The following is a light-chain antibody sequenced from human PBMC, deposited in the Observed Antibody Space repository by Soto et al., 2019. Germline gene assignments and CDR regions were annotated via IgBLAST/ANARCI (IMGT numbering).Light chain of an antibody. CDR2: DAS. CDR1: QSISSW. V-gene: IGKV1-5*01. J-gene: IGKJ3*01. CDR3: QQYNSYLFT. Sequence: DIQMTQSPSTLSASVGDRVTITCRASQSISSWLAGYQQKPGKAPKLLIYDASSLESGVPSRFSGSGSGTEFTLTISSLQPDDFAPYYCQQYNSYLFTFGPGTKVDIK.